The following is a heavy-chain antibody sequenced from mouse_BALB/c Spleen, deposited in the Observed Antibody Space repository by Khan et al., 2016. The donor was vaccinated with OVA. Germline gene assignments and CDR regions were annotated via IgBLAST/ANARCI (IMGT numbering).Heavy chain of an antibody. CDR1: GFSLTSYG. CDR2: IWGDGNT. D-gene: IGHD1-2*01. CDR3: VEKGYYGYGNAWFAY. Sequence: QVQLKESGPGLVAPSQSLSITCTVSGFSLTSYGVSWVRQPPGKGLEWLGVIWGDGNTNYHSAPISRLSISKDNSKSQGFLKLNRLQTDDTATYYCVEKGYYGYGNAWFAYWGQGTLVTVSA. J-gene: IGHJ3*01. V-gene: IGHV2-3*01.